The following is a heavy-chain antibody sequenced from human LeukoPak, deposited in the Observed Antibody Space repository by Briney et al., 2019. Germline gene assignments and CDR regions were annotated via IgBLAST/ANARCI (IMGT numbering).Heavy chain of an antibody. V-gene: IGHV3-48*01. Sequence: GGSLRLSCAASGFTFSSYSMNWVRQAPGKGLEWVSYISSSSSTIYYADSVKGRFTISRDNAKNSLYLQMNSLRAEDTAVYYCTTGLDDYYFDYWGQGTLVTVSS. CDR1: GFTFSSYS. CDR3: TTGLDDYYFDY. CDR2: ISSSSSTI. D-gene: IGHD3-3*01. J-gene: IGHJ4*02.